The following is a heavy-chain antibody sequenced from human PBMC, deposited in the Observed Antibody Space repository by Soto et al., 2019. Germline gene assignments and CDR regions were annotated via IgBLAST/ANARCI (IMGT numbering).Heavy chain of an antibody. J-gene: IGHJ5*02. CDR1: GYSFTSYW. V-gene: IGHV5-10-1*01. CDR2: IDPSDSYT. CDR3: ARQGDFGITMIVVANLFDP. D-gene: IGHD3-22*01. Sequence: PGESLKISCKGSGYSFTSYWIGWVRQMPGKGLEWMGRIDPSDSYTNYSPSFQGHVTISADKSISTAYLQWSSLKASDTAMYYCARQGDFGITMIVVANLFDPWGQGTLVTVSS.